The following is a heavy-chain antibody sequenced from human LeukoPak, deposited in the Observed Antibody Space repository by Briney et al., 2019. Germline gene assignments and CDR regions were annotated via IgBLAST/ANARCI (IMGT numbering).Heavy chain of an antibody. CDR2: INHSGST. CDR3: ARATQITMIVVVITKGYYFDY. J-gene: IGHJ4*02. D-gene: IGHD3-22*01. Sequence: SETLSLTCAVYGGSSSGYYWSWIRQPPGKGLEWIGEINHSGSTNYNPSLKSRVTISVDTSKNQFSLKLSSVTAADTAVYYCARATQITMIVVVITKGYYFDYWGQGTLVTVSS. V-gene: IGHV4-34*01. CDR1: GGSSSGYY.